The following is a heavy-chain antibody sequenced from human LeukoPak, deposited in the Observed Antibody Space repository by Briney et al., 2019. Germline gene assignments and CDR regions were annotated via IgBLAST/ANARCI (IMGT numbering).Heavy chain of an antibody. D-gene: IGHD3-10*01. CDR2: IYSSSDT. J-gene: IGHJ4*02. CDR1: GFTVSSTY. CDR3: ASPSPGSNRALRYYFDY. V-gene: IGHV3-66*01. Sequence: PGGSLRLSCAASGFTVSSTYMSWVRQAPGEGLEWVSVIYSSSDTYYADSVKGRFTISRDNAKNSLYLQMNSLRAEDTAVYYCASPSPGSNRALRYYFDYWGQGTLVTVSS.